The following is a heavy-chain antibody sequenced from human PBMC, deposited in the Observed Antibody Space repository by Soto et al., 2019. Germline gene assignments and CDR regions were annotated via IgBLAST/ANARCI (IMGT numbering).Heavy chain of an antibody. Sequence: EVQLVESGGGLAKPGGSLRLSCAASGFIFSDAWMTWVRQTPGKGLEWVGRIISKTDGGTAAYAAPVKGRFSISRDDSKNMLFLEMNSLKTEDTGVYYCTTDYYFGSGTGDYWGQGTLVTVSS. CDR1: GFIFSDAW. CDR2: IISKTDGGTA. CDR3: TTDYYFGSGTGDY. D-gene: IGHD3-10*01. V-gene: IGHV3-15*01. J-gene: IGHJ4*02.